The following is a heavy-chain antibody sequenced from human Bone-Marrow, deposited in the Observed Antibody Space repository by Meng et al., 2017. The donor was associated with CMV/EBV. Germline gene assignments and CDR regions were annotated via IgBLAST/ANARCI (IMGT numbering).Heavy chain of an antibody. CDR2: INHSGST. J-gene: IGHJ4*02. V-gene: IGHV4-34*01. CDR1: GGSFSGYY. CDR3: ARARFDY. Sequence: SETLSLTCAVYGGSFSGYYWSWIRQPPGKGLEWIGEINHSGSTNYNPSLKSRVTISVDTSKNQFSLKLSSVTAADTAVYYCARARFDYWGQGPRSPSPQ.